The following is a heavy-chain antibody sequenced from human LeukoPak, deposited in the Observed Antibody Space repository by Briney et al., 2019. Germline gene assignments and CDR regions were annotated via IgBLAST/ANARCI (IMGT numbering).Heavy chain of an antibody. CDR1: GGTFSSYA. CDR3: ARDHRIMITFGGVIAFDY. D-gene: IGHD3-16*02. V-gene: IGHV1-69*05. CDR2: IIPISGTA. J-gene: IGHJ4*02. Sequence: ASVKVSCKASGGTFSSYAISWVRQAPGQGLEWMGGIIPISGTANYAQKFQGRVTMTTDTSTSTAYMELRSLRSDDTAVYYCARDHRIMITFGGVIAFDYWGQGTLVTVSS.